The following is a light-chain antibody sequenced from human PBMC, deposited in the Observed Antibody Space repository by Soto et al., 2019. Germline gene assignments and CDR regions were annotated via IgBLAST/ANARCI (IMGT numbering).Light chain of an antibody. CDR2: QDS. Sequence: SYELTQPPSVSVSPGQTASITCSGGKLGDKYACWYQQKPGQSPVLVIYQDSKRPSGIPKRFSGSNSGNTATLTISGTQAMDEADYYCQAWDSSTGGVVFGRGTKLTVL. CDR3: QAWDSSTGGVV. V-gene: IGLV3-1*01. J-gene: IGLJ2*01. CDR1: KLGDKY.